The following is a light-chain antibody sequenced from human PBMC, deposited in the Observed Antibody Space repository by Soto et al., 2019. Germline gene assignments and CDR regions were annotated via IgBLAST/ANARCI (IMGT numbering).Light chain of an antibody. J-gene: IGLJ1*01. CDR1: SSDVGSYNR. V-gene: IGLV2-18*02. Sequence: QSVLTQPPSVSGSPGQSVTISCTGTSSDVGSYNRVSWYQQPPGTAPKLMIYEVSNRPSGVPDHFSGSKSGNTASLTISGLQAEDEADYYCSSYTSSSTHVFGTGTKVTVL. CDR3: SSYTSSSTHV. CDR2: EVS.